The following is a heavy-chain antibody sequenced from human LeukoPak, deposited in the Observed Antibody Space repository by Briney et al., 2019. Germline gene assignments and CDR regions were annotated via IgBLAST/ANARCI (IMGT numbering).Heavy chain of an antibody. CDR2: ISGSGGST. CDR1: GFTFSGYA. V-gene: IGHV3-23*01. J-gene: IGHJ4*02. Sequence: GGSLRLSCAASGFTFSGYAMSWVRQAPGKGLEWVSAISGSGGSTYYADSVKGRFTISRDNSKNTLYLQMNSLRAEDTAVYYCAKSPVSYYYDSSGYYSDYWGQGTLVTVSS. CDR3: AKSPVSYYYDSSGYYSDY. D-gene: IGHD3-22*01.